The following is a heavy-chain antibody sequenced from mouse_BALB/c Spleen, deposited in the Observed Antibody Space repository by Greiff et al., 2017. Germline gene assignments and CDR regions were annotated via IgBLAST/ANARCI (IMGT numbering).Heavy chain of an antibody. CDR2: ISYSGST. D-gene: IGHD2-3*01. J-gene: IGHJ4*01. CDR3: ARDDGYHMDY. Sequence: EVKVEESGPGLVKPSQSLSLTCTATGYSITSDYVWNWIRQFPGNKLEWMGYISYSGSTSYNPSLKSRISITRDTSKNQFFLQLNSVTTEDTATYYCARDDGYHMDYWGQGTSVTVSS. V-gene: IGHV3-2*02. CDR1: GYSITSDYV.